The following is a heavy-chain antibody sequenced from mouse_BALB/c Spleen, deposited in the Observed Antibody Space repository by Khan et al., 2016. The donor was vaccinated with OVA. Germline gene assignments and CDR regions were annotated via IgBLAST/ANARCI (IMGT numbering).Heavy chain of an antibody. CDR3: ARIASYWYSDV. CDR2: INPYTGEP. Sequence: QIQLVQSGPELKKPGETVKISCKASGYTFKNYGMNWVKQAPGKGLKWMGWINPYTGEPTYADDFKGRFVFSLETSASTAYLQISNLKNEDMTTYFCARIASYWYSDVWGAGTTVTVSS. J-gene: IGHJ1*01. CDR1: GYTFKNYG. V-gene: IGHV9-1*02.